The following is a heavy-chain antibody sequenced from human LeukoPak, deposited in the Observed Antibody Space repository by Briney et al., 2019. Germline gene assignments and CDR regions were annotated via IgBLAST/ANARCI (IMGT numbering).Heavy chain of an antibody. D-gene: IGHD4-23*01. CDR2: IYYSGST. Sequence: SETLSLTCTVSGGSISGFYWIWIRQPPGKALEWIGYIYYSGSTNYNPSPKSRAALSVDTSKNQFSLKLSSVTAADTALYYCARVSNAFSGNGAFDIWGQGTMVTVSS. CDR3: ARVSNAFSGNGAFDI. CDR1: GGSISGFY. V-gene: IGHV4-59*01. J-gene: IGHJ3*02.